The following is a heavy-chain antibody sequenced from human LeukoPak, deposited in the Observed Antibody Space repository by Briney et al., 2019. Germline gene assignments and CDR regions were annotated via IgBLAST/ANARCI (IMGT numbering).Heavy chain of an antibody. J-gene: IGHJ4*02. V-gene: IGHV1-2*02. CDR3: ARMGTLRYFDWLFYFDY. Sequence: ASVKVSCKASGYTFTGYYMHWVRQAPGQGLEWMGWINPNSGGTNYAQKFRGRVTMTRDTSISTAYMELSRLRSDDTAVYYCARMGTLRYFDWLFYFDYWGQGTLVTVSS. D-gene: IGHD3-9*01. CDR1: GYTFTGYY. CDR2: INPNSGGT.